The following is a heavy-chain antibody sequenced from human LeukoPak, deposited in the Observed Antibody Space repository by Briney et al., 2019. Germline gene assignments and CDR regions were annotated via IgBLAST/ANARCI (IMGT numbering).Heavy chain of an antibody. J-gene: IGHJ4*02. CDR2: IIDDGSDK. CDR3: AKVGGRSWFYFDN. CDR1: AFNFSDYG. D-gene: IGHD6-13*01. V-gene: IGHV3-30*18. Sequence: GGSLRLSCAGSAFNFSDYGVDWVRQAPGKGLEWVAVIIDDGSDKYYTDSVKGRFSISRDNSKNTLYLQMNSLRPEDTAIYFCAKVGGRSWFYFDNWGQGTVVTVSS.